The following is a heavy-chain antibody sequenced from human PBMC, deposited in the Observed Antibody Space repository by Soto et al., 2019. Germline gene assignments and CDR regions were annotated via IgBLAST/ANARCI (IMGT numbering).Heavy chain of an antibody. D-gene: IGHD6-6*01. CDR3: AREGAARPDNYYYGMDV. Sequence: PVGSLRLSCAASWFTVSSNYMSWVRQAPGKGLEWVSVIYSGGSTYYADSVKGRFTISRDNSKNTLYLQMNSLRAEDTAVYYCAREGAARPDNYYYGMDVWGQGTTVTVSS. J-gene: IGHJ6*02. CDR1: WFTVSSNY. V-gene: IGHV3-53*01. CDR2: IYSGGST.